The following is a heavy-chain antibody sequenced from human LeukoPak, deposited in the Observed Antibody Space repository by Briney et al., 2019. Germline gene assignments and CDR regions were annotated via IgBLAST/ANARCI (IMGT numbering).Heavy chain of an antibody. J-gene: IGHJ4*02. CDR1: GFTFSSYA. CDR3: ARGGSTSCYSQQDY. CDR2: ISYDGTNK. V-gene: IGHV3-30-3*01. D-gene: IGHD2-2*01. Sequence: GRSLRLSCAASGFTFSSYAMHWVRQAPGKGLEWVAVISYDGTNKYYADSVKGRFTISRDNSKNTLYLQMNSLRPEDTTVYYCARGGSTSCYSQQDYWGQGTLVTVSS.